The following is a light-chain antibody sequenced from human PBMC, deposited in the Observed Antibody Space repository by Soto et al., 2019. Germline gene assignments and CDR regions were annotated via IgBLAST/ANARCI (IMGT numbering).Light chain of an antibody. CDR1: QNIATN. CDR2: ETS. J-gene: IGKJ4*01. CDR3: QQYDNWPPLT. V-gene: IGKV3-15*01. Sequence: EVVMTQSPATLSVPPGETATLSCRASQNIATNLAWYQQKPGQAPSLLIHETSTRATGIPARFSGSGSGTEFTLTISSLQSEDFAIYFCQQYDNWPPLTFGGGTRLEI.